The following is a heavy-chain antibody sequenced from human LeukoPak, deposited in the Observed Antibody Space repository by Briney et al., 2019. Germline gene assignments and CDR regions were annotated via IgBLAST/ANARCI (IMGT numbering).Heavy chain of an antibody. CDR1: GFTFSSYA. Sequence: GGSLRLSCAASGFTFSSYAMSWVRQAPGKGLEWVSVISGSGGSTYYADSVKGRFTISRDNSKNTLYLQMNSLRAEDTAVYYCAKDPPRVEMATSYGMDVWGQGTTVTVSS. D-gene: IGHD5-12*01. CDR2: ISGSGGST. CDR3: AKDPPRVEMATSYGMDV. J-gene: IGHJ6*02. V-gene: IGHV3-23*01.